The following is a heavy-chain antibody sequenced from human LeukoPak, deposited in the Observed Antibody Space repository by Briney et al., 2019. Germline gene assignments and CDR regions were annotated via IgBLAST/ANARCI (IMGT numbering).Heavy chain of an antibody. Sequence: ASVKVSYKASGYTFTSYYMHGVRQAPGQGLEWMGIISPSGASTTYAQNFQGRVTMTRDMSTSTVYMELSSLKSEDTAVYYCARGSSRSPRDAFDIWGQGTMVTVSS. V-gene: IGHV1-46*01. J-gene: IGHJ3*02. CDR1: GYTFTSYY. CDR2: ISPSGAST. CDR3: ARGSSRSPRDAFDI.